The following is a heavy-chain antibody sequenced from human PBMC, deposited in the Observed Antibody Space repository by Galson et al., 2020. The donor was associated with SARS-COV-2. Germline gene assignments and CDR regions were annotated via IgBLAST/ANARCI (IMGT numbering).Heavy chain of an antibody. Sequence: GESLKISCTASGFTLGDYAMSWVRQAPGKGLEWVGFISSKAYGGTTEYAASVKGRFTISRDDSKSIAYLQMNSLKTEDTAVYYCTRDSFWSGYYNYWGQGTLVTVSS. J-gene: IGHJ4*02. CDR3: TRDSFWSGYYNY. CDR2: ISSKAYGGTT. V-gene: IGHV3-49*04. D-gene: IGHD3-3*01. CDR1: GFTLGDYA.